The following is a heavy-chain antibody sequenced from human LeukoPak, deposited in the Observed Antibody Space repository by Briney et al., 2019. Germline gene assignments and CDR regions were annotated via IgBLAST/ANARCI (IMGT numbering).Heavy chain of an antibody. CDR1: GYSFGNYW. D-gene: IGHD3-22*01. V-gene: IGHV5-51*01. J-gene: IGHJ5*02. CDR2: VYPGDSST. Sequence: RESLKISCRGSGYSFGNYWIAWVRQMPGKGLEWMGIVYPGDSSTKYGPSFQGQVTISVDRSINTAYLQWSSLTASDTAMYYCARLTDYYDSSGYYRNYNWFDPWGQGTLVTVSS. CDR3: ARLTDYYDSSGYYRNYNWFDP.